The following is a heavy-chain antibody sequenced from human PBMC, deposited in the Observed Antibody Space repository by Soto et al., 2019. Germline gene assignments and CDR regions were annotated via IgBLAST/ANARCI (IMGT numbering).Heavy chain of an antibody. J-gene: IGHJ1*01. CDR1: GFTFSSYW. CDR3: AAPPTGNVYLNQ. D-gene: IGHD2-8*02. CDR2: INPDGSAK. V-gene: IGHV3-7*01. Sequence: GGSLRLSCAASGFTFSSYWMTWLRQAPGKGLEWVANINPDGSAKYYVDSVKGRFTISRDNAKNSLYLQMNSLRVEDTAVYYGAAPPTGNVYLNQWGQGALVTVSS.